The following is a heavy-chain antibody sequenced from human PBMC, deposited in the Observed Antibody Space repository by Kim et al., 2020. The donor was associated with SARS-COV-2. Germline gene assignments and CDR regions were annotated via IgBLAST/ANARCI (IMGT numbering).Heavy chain of an antibody. V-gene: IGHV4-59*01. CDR2: ISYTGNT. J-gene: IGHJ5*02. Sequence: SETLSLTCTVSGVSITDYYWSWIRQTPGKGLEWFGYISYTGNTIYNPSLRSRVTISVDTSKSQFSLRLTSVTASDTAVYYCARGWFTAPNWFDPWGQGTL. CDR1: GVSITDYY. CDR3: ARGWFTAPNWFDP. D-gene: IGHD2-15*01.